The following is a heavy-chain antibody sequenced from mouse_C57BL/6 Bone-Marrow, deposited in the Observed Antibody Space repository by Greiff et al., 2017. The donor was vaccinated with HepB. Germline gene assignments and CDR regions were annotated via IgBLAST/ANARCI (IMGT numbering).Heavy chain of an antibody. CDR1: GFTFSDYG. CDR2: ISSGSSTI. Sequence: EVKLMESGGGLVKPGGSLKLSCAASGFTFSDYGMHWVRQAPEKGLEWVAYISSGSSTIYYADTVKGRFPISRDNAKNTLFLQMTSLRSEDTAMYYCARDGGYLTPFAYWGQGTLVTVSA. J-gene: IGHJ3*01. D-gene: IGHD2-3*01. V-gene: IGHV5-17*01. CDR3: ARDGGYLTPFAY.